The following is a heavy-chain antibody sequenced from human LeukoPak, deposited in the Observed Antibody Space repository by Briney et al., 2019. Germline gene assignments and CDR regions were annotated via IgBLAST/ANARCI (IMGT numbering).Heavy chain of an antibody. CDR1: GYTLTELS. D-gene: IGHD2-2*01. CDR3: ATQLPDTQERRGVPAAEYSTWFDP. Sequence: ASVKVSCKVSGYTLTELSMHWVRQAPGKGLEWMGGFDPEDGETIYAQKFQGRVTMTEDTSTDTAYMELSSLRSEDTAVYYRATQLPDTQERRGVPAAEYSTWFDPWGQGTLVTVSS. CDR2: FDPEDGET. J-gene: IGHJ5*02. V-gene: IGHV1-24*01.